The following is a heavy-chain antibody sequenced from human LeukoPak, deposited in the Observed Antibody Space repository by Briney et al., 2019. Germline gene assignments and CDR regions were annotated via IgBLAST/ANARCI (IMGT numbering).Heavy chain of an antibody. D-gene: IGHD3-9*01. V-gene: IGHV4-61*10. J-gene: IGHJ5*02. CDR3: ARGFITIFFRLGWFDP. CDR1: SGSISSSNYY. CDR2: IYYSGST. Sequence: SETLSLTCTVSSGSISSSNYYWSWIRQPAGKGLEWIGYIYYSGSTNYNPSLKSRVTISVDTSKNQFSLKLSSVTAADTAVYYCARGFITIFFRLGWFDPWGQGTLVTVSS.